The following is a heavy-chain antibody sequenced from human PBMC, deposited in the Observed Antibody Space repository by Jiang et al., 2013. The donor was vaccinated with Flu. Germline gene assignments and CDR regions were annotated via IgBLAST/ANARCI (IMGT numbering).Heavy chain of an antibody. J-gene: IGHJ5*02. D-gene: IGHD3-10*01. Sequence: GSGLVKPSQTLSLTCTVSGGSISSGGYYWSWIRQHPGKGLEWIGYIYYSGSTYYNPSLKSRVTISVDTSKNQFSLKLSSVTAADTAVYYCASSLWFGELLFDPWGQGTLVTVSS. CDR3: ASSLWFGELLFDP. CDR2: IYYSGST. CDR1: GGSISSGGYY. V-gene: IGHV4-31*03.